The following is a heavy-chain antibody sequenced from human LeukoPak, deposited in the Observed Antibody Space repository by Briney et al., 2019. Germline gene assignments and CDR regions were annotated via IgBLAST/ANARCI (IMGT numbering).Heavy chain of an antibody. Sequence: PGGSLRLSCAASGFTVSSNYMSWVRQAPGKGLEWVSVIYSGGSTYYADSVKGRFTISRDNSKNTLYLQMNSLRAEDTAVYYCAKSCSGRGYYFDYWGQGTLVTVSS. J-gene: IGHJ4*02. V-gene: IGHV3-66*01. CDR1: GFTVSSNY. D-gene: IGHD2-15*01. CDR3: AKSCSGRGYYFDY. CDR2: IYSGGST.